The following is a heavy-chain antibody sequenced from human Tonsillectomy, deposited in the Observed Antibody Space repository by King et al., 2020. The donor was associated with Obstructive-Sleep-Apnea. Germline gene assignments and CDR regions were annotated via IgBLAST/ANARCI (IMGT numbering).Heavy chain of an antibody. Sequence: VQLGESGGGVVQTGRSLRLSCAASGFTFSSYAMHWVRQAPGKGLEWVAVISYDGSNKYYADSVKGRFTISRDNSKNTLYLQMNSLRAEDTAVYYCARVLNRYCSSTSCYLFDYWGQGTLVTVSS. CDR3: ARVLNRYCSSTSCYLFDY. J-gene: IGHJ4*02. CDR2: ISYDGSNK. D-gene: IGHD2-2*01. CDR1: GFTFSSYA. V-gene: IGHV3-30*04.